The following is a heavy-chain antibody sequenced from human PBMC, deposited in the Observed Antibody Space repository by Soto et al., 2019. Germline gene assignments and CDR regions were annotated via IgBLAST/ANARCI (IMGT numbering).Heavy chain of an antibody. J-gene: IGHJ4*02. CDR3: AREAGMYYDFWSGYSPGY. Sequence: PGGSLRLSWAPSAFTSSSYWMHWVRQAPGKGLVWVSRINSDGSSTGYADSVKGRFTISRDNDKTTLYRQSNSRSGEDTAVYYCAREAGMYYDFWSGYSPGYWGQGGLVTISS. V-gene: IGHV3-74*01. D-gene: IGHD3-3*01. CDR2: INSDGSST. CDR1: AFTSSSYW.